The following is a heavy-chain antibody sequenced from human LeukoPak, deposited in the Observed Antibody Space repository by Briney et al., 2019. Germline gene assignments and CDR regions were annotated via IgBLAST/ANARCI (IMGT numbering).Heavy chain of an antibody. Sequence: GGSLRLSCAASGFTFSSYGMHWVRQAPGKGLEWVAVISYDGSNKYYADSVKGRFTISRDNSKNTLYLQMNSLRAEDTAVYYCAKDVSRSGYDSVFDYWGQGTLVTVSS. D-gene: IGHD5-12*01. CDR3: AKDVSRSGYDSVFDY. V-gene: IGHV3-30*18. J-gene: IGHJ4*02. CDR1: GFTFSSYG. CDR2: ISYDGSNK.